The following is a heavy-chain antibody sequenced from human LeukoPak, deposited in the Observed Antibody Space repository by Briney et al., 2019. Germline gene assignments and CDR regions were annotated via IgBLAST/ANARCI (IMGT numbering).Heavy chain of an antibody. J-gene: IGHJ4*02. CDR1: GFTFSIYA. D-gene: IGHD4-17*01. V-gene: IGHV3-64D*06. Sequence: TGVSLRLSCAASGFTFSIYAMHWVRQAPGKGLEYVSSISTDGGSTYYADSVKGRFTISRDNSKNTLYLQMSSLRAEDTAVYYCVKRGRQGDYAYDSWGQGTLVTVSS. CDR3: VKRGRQGDYAYDS. CDR2: ISTDGGST.